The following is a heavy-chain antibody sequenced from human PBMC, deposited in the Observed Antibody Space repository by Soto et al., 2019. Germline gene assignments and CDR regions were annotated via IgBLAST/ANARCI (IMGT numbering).Heavy chain of an antibody. CDR3: AREDIMVNRSFDY. D-gene: IGHD5-12*01. Sequence: PGGSLRLSCGASGFIFSKYSMDWVRQSPGKGLEWLSYISMNSVTMYYADSVRGRFTIFRENGKNSLYQQMSRLRDEETAVYYCAREDIMVNRSFDYWGQGALVTVSS. V-gene: IGHV3-48*02. CDR1: GFIFSKYS. J-gene: IGHJ4*02. CDR2: ISMNSVTM.